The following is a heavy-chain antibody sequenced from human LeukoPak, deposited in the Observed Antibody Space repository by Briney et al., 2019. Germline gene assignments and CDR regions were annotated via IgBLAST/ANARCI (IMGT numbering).Heavy chain of an antibody. V-gene: IGHV4-34*01. CDR1: GGSFSGYY. D-gene: IGHD2-2*01. CDR2: INHSGST. CDR3: ARAYCSSTSCYGVFDY. J-gene: IGHJ4*02. Sequence: SETLSLTSAVYGGSFSGYYWSWIRQPPGKGLEWIGEINHSGSTNYNPSLKSRVTISVDTSKNQFSLKLSSVTAADTAVYYCARAYCSSTSCYGVFDYWGQGTLVTVSS.